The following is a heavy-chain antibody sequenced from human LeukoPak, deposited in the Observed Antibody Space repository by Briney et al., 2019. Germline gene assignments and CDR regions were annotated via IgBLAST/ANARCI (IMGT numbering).Heavy chain of an antibody. J-gene: IGHJ4*02. CDR3: ARENDQGFDY. D-gene: IGHD3-16*01. V-gene: IGHV3-21*01. Sequence: GGSLRLSCAASGFTFSSYSMNWVRQASGKGLEWVSSFGTRSSSIYYAHSVTGRFIVSRDNAKNSLFLQMNSLRAEDTAVYYCARENDQGFDYWGQGTLVTVSP. CDR2: FGTRSSSI. CDR1: GFTFSSYS.